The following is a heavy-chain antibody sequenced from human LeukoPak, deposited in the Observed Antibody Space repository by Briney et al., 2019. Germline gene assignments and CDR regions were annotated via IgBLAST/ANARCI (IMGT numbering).Heavy chain of an antibody. CDR2: ISSSSSYI. CDR3: ARESLGSSGYYRDY. V-gene: IGHV3-21*01. CDR1: GFTFSSYS. J-gene: IGHJ4*02. Sequence: GGSLRLSCAASGFTFSSYSMTWVRQAPGKGLEWVSSISSSSSYIYYADSVKGRFTISRDNAKNSLYLQMNSLRAEDTAVYYCARESLGSSGYYRDYWGQGTLVTVSS. D-gene: IGHD3-22*01.